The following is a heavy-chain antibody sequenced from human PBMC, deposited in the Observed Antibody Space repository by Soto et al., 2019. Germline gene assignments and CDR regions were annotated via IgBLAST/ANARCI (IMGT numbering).Heavy chain of an antibody. CDR1: GYSFTSYW. CDR3: ARHPSPIVGATYYYYGMDV. V-gene: IGHV5-51*01. J-gene: IGHJ6*02. D-gene: IGHD1-26*01. Sequence: GDSLKISCKGSGYSFTSYWIGWVRQMPGKGLEWMEIIYPGDSDTRYSPSFQGQVTISADKSISTAYLQWSSLKASDTAMYYCARHPSPIVGATYYYYGMDVWGQGTTVTVSS. CDR2: IYPGDSDT.